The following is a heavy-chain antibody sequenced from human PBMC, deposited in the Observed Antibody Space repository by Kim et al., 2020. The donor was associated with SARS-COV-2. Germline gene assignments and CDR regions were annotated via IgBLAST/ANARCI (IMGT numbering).Heavy chain of an antibody. J-gene: IGHJ2*01. CDR1: GFTFRSYG. CDR3: AKDNWDGSGSYVFDRFDL. CDR2: IWYDGSNK. Sequence: GGSLRLSCAASGFTFRSYGMHWVRQAPGKGLEWVALIWYDGSNKYYADSVKGRFTISRDNSKNTLYLQMNSLRAEDTAVYYCAKDNWDGSGSYVFDRFDLWGRGTLVTVSS. V-gene: IGHV3-33*06. D-gene: IGHD3-10*01.